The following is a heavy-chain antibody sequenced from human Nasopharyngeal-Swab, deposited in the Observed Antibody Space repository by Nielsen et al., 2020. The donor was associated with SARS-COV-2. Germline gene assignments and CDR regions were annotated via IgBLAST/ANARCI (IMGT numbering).Heavy chain of an antibody. V-gene: IGHV4-34*01. CDR1: GGSFSGYY. CDR2: INHSGST. CDR3: ARQLDCSSTSCPAGEFDY. Sequence: SETLSLTCAVYGGSFSGYYWSWIRQPPGKGLEWIGEINHSGSTNYNPSLKSRVTISVDTSKSQFSLKLSSVTAADTAVYYCARQLDCSSTSCPAGEFDYWGQGTLVTVSS. J-gene: IGHJ4*02. D-gene: IGHD2-2*01.